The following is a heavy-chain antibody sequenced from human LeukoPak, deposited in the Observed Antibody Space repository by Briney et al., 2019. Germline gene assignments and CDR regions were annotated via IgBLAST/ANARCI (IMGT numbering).Heavy chain of an antibody. CDR2: IYYSGST. Sequence: SQTLSLTCTVSGGSISSGDYYWSWIRQPPGKGLEWIGYIYYSGSTYYNPSLKSRVTMSVDTSKNQFSLKLSSVTAADTAVYYCARESSVSTNWFDPWGQGTLVTVSS. CDR1: GGSISSGDYY. J-gene: IGHJ5*02. CDR3: ARESSVSTNWFDP. V-gene: IGHV4-30-4*01. D-gene: IGHD6-6*01.